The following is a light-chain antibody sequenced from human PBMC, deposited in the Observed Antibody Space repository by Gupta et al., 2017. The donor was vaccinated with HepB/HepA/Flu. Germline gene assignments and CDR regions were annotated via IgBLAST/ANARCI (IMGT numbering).Light chain of an antibody. CDR2: DVG. V-gene: IGLV2-14*03. J-gene: IGLJ2*01. CDR1: SSDVGAYNY. CDR3: CSYTTSNTVI. Sequence: QSALTQPASVSGSPAQSSPISCPGTSSDVGAYNYVSWYQQHPGKAPKVLVYDVGHRPSGVSNRFSGSKSGNTASLTISGLQAEDEADYYGCSYTTSNTVIFGGGTKVTVL.